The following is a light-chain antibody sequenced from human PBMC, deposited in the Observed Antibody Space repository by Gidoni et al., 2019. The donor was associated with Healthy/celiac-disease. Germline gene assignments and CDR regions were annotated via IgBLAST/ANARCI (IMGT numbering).Light chain of an antibody. CDR1: QSISSW. Sequence: DIQMTQSPSTLSASVGDRVTITCRASQSISSWLAWYQQKPGKAPKLLIYDASSLESGVPSRFSGSGSGTEFTLTISSLQPDDVATYYCQQYNSYTLTFGGXTKVEIK. V-gene: IGKV1-5*01. CDR2: DAS. CDR3: QQYNSYTLT. J-gene: IGKJ4*01.